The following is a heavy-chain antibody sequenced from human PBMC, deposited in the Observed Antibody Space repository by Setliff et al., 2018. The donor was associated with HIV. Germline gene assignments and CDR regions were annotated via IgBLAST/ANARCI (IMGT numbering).Heavy chain of an antibody. CDR3: ARMSVSAAVYFDS. CDR1: GVTISSHF. D-gene: IGHD6-25*01. V-gene: IGHV4-4*07. CDR2: AYTGGST. J-gene: IGHJ4*02. Sequence: PSETLSLTCSVSGVTISSHFWTWIRQPAGKGLEWIGRAYTGGSTYYKSSLASRLTMSIDTSRNQFSLKLRSVTAADTAVFYCARMSVSAAVYFDSWGQGTLVTVSS.